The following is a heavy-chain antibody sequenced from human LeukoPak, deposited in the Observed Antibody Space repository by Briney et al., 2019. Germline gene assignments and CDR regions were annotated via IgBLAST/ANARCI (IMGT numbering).Heavy chain of an antibody. D-gene: IGHD2-15*01. CDR2: IYHGGKT. CDR1: GFSINSAYY. J-gene: IGHJ4*02. V-gene: IGHV4-38-2*01. CDR3: ARTRYCSGATCYSPELFES. Sequence: SSETLSLTCAVSGFSINSAYYWGWIRQPPGKGLEWIGSIYHGGKTYHNPSLKSRVTISVDTSMNQFSLKLSSVTAADTAVYYCARTRYCSGATCYSPELFESWGQGTLVTVSS.